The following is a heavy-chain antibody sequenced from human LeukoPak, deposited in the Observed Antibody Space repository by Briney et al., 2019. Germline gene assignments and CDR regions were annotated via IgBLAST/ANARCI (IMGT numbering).Heavy chain of an antibody. D-gene: IGHD5-12*01. CDR1: GFTFSSYA. CDR2: ISGSGGST. Sequence: PGGSLRLSCAASGFTFSSYAMSWVRQAPGKGLEWVSAISGSGGSTYYADSVKGRFTISRDNSKNTLYLQMNSLRAEDTAVYYCASGGLGGATIEDVAFDIWGQGTMVTVSS. J-gene: IGHJ3*02. CDR3: ASGGLGGATIEDVAFDI. V-gene: IGHV3-23*01.